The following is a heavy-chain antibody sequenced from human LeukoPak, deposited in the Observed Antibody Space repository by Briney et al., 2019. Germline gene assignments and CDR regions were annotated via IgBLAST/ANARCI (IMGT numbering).Heavy chain of an antibody. Sequence: GGSLRLSCAASGFILTNYFMSWVRQAPGKGLEWVASIKHDGSEKYYVDSVRGRFTISRDNTMNSLYLQMSSLRAEDTAVYYCATDRGWRTSGYYLYYFEYWGQGTLVTYSS. CDR1: GFILTNYF. D-gene: IGHD3-3*01. V-gene: IGHV3-7*01. CDR2: IKHDGSEK. CDR3: ATDRGWRTSGYYLYYFEY. J-gene: IGHJ4*02.